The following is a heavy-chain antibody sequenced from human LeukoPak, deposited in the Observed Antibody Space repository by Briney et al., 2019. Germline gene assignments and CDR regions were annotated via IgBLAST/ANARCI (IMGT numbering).Heavy chain of an antibody. CDR1: GGSISSSSYY. V-gene: IGHV4-39*07. CDR3: ARGLNGARRLGGRSYGDYRGDY. CDR2: IYYSGST. J-gene: IGHJ4*02. Sequence: PSETLSLTCTVSGGSISSSSYYWGWIRQPPGKGLEWIGSIYYSGSTYYNPSLKSRVTISVDTSKNQFSLKLSSVTAADTAVYYCARGLNGARRLGGRSYGDYRGDYWGQGNLVTVSS. D-gene: IGHD4-17*01.